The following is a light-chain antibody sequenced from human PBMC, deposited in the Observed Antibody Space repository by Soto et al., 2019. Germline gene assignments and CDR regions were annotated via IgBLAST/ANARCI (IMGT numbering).Light chain of an antibody. J-gene: IGLJ1*01. CDR2: DNH. Sequence: QSVLTQPPSAPGTPGQRVTFSCSGSSSNIGINTVNWYQQLPGTAPQLLISDNHRRPSGVPDRFSGSKSGTSASLAISGLQSEDEVTYFCAAWDVSLKGFVFGTGTKVTVL. V-gene: IGLV1-44*01. CDR1: SSNIGINT. CDR3: AAWDVSLKGFV.